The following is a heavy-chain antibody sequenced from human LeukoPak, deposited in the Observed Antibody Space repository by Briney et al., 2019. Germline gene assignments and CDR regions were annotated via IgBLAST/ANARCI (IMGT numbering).Heavy chain of an antibody. CDR2: IFYSGST. J-gene: IGHJ2*01. V-gene: IGHV4-39*07. D-gene: IGHD3-22*01. CDR3: AHDRSGYYSYLDL. Sequence: PSETLSLTCTVSGGSISNSNYYWGWIRQPPGKGLEWIGNIFYSGSTYYNPSLKSRVTISVDTSKNQFSLKLSSVTAADTAVYYCAHDRSGYYSYLDLWGRGTLVTVSS. CDR1: GGSISNSNYY.